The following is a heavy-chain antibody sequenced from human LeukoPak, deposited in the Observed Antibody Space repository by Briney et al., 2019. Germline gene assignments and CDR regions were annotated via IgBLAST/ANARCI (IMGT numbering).Heavy chain of an antibody. CDR1: GGSISSSSYY. CDR2: IYYSGST. J-gene: IGHJ4*02. V-gene: IGHV4-39*07. CDR3: ARGNYDGYHY. D-gene: IGHD3-10*01. Sequence: PSETLSLTCTVSGGSISSSSYYWGWIRQPPGKGLEWIGSIYYSGSTYYNPSRKSRVTISIDTSKNQFSLKLTSVTAADTAVYYCARGNYDGYHYWGQGPLVTVSS.